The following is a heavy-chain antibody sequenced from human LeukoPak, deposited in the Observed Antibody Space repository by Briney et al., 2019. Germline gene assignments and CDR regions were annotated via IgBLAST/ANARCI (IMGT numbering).Heavy chain of an antibody. J-gene: IGHJ4*02. D-gene: IGHD2-15*01. CDR3: TRGYCSGGDCPPKPFDC. CDR1: GFTFSSYG. Sequence: QPGGSLRLSCAASGFTFSSYGMSWVRQAPGKGLEWVSAISGSGGSTYYADSVKGRFTISRDNSKNTLFLQMNSLRVEDTAVYYCTRGYCSGGDCPPKPFDCWGQGTLVTVSS. V-gene: IGHV3-23*01. CDR2: ISGSGGST.